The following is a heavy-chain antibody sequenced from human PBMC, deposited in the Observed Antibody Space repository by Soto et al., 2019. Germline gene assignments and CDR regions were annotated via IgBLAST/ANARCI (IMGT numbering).Heavy chain of an antibody. D-gene: IGHD1-26*01. Sequence: VASVQVSCKASGGTFSSYAISWVRQAPGQGLEWMGGIIPIFGTADYAQKFQGRVTITADESTSTAYMELSSLRSEDTAVYYCARHPVSGSYAYYYGMDVWGQGTTVTVSS. CDR2: IIPIFGTA. CDR3: ARHPVSGSYAYYYGMDV. J-gene: IGHJ6*02. CDR1: GGTFSSYA. V-gene: IGHV1-69*13.